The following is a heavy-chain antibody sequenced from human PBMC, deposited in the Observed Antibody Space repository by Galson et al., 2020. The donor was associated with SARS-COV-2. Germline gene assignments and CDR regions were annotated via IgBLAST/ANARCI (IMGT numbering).Heavy chain of an antibody. CDR1: GFTFSDYY. Sequence: TGGSLRLSCAASGFTFSDYYMSWIRQAPGKGLEWVSYISSSSSYTNYADSVKGRFTISRDNAKNSLYLQMNSLRAEDTAVYYCARAQPSQTDYYDFWPWLRGNYYGMDVWGQGTTVTVSS. J-gene: IGHJ6*02. V-gene: IGHV3-11*06. D-gene: IGHD3-3*01. CDR3: ARAQPSQTDYYDFWPWLRGNYYGMDV. CDR2: ISSSSSYT.